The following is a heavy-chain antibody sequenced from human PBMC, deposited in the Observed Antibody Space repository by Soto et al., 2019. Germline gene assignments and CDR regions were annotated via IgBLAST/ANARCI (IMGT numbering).Heavy chain of an antibody. J-gene: IGHJ4*02. Sequence: QVQLVESGGGVVQPGRSLRLSCAASGFTFSSYGMHWVRQAPGKGLEWVAVIWYDGSNKYYADSVKGRFTISRDNSKNALYLQMNSLRAEDTAVYYCASIGGYSYGSDYWCQGTLVTVSS. CDR1: GFTFSSYG. D-gene: IGHD5-18*01. V-gene: IGHV3-33*01. CDR3: ASIGGYSYGSDY. CDR2: IWYDGSNK.